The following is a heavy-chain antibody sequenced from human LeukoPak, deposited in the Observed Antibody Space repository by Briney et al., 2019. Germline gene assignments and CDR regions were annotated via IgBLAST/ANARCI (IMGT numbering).Heavy chain of an antibody. Sequence: GGSLRLSCAASGFTFSSYGMHWVRQAPGEGLEWVAVISYDGSNKYYADSVEGRFTISRDNSKNTLYLQMNSLRAEDTAVYYCAKDLCSSTSCFSGAFDIWGQGTMVTVSS. D-gene: IGHD2-2*01. CDR1: GFTFSSYG. V-gene: IGHV3-30*18. J-gene: IGHJ3*02. CDR3: AKDLCSSTSCFSGAFDI. CDR2: ISYDGSNK.